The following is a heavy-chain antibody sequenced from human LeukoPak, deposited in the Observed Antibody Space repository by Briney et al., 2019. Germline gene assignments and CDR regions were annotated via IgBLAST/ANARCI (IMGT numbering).Heavy chain of an antibody. D-gene: IGHD1-20*01. Sequence: SQTLSLTCAISGDSVSSNSAACNWIRQSPSRGLEWLGRTYYRSKWYNDYAVSVKSRITINPDTSKNQLSLQLNSVTPEDTALYYCVRGLMYTGMDVWGQGTTVTVSS. V-gene: IGHV6-1*01. CDR1: GDSVSSNSAA. CDR2: TYYRSKWYN. CDR3: VRGLMYTGMDV. J-gene: IGHJ6*02.